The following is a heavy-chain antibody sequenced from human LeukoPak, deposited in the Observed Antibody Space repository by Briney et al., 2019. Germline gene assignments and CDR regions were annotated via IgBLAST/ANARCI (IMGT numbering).Heavy chain of an antibody. J-gene: IGHJ4*02. Sequence: PSETLSLTCTVSGGSISSSNYYWGWIRQPPRKGLEWIGSIYYSGTTYYSSSLKSRVIISVDTSKNQFSLKLSSVTATDTAVYYCARHEAQDFDYWGQGTLVTVSS. CDR1: GGSISSSNYY. CDR3: ARHEAQDFDY. V-gene: IGHV4-39*01. CDR2: IYYSGTT.